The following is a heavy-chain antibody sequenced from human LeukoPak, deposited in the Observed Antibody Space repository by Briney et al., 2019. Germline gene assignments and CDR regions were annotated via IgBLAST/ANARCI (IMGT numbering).Heavy chain of an antibody. Sequence: GGSLRLSCAASGFTFSSYAMHWVRQAPGKGLEWVAVISYDGSNKYYADSVKGRFTISRDNSKNTLYLQMNSLRAEDTAMYYCARQGDYYDSSGYYYWFDPWGQGTLVTVSS. V-gene: IGHV3-30*04. CDR2: ISYDGSNK. CDR1: GFTFSSYA. D-gene: IGHD3-22*01. J-gene: IGHJ5*02. CDR3: ARQGDYYDSSGYYYWFDP.